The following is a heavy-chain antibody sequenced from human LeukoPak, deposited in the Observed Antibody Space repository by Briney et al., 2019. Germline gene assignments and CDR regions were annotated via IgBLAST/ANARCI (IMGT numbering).Heavy chain of an antibody. Sequence: PGGSLRLSCAASGFTFSSYAMHWVRQAPGKGLEWAAFIRYDGSNKYYADSVKGRFTISRDNSKNTLYLQMNSLRAEDTAVYYCAKDRLVRGVIYYYFDYWGQGTLVTVSS. CDR1: GFTFSSYA. V-gene: IGHV3-30*02. CDR2: IRYDGSNK. J-gene: IGHJ4*02. CDR3: AKDRLVRGVIYYYFDY. D-gene: IGHD3-10*01.